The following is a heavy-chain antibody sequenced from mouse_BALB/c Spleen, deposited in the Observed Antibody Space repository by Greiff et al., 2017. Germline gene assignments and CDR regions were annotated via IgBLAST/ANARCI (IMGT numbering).Heavy chain of an antibody. J-gene: IGHJ1*01. V-gene: IGHV1S81*02. CDR3: TRDYYGSPGV. CDR1: GYTFTSYY. CDR2: INPSNGGT. Sequence: QVHVKQSGAELVKPGASVKLSCKASGYTFTSYYMYWVKQRPGQGLEWIGGINPSNGGTNFNEKFKSKATLTVDKSSSTAYMQLSSLTSEDSAVYYCTRDYYGSPGVWGAGTTVTVSS. D-gene: IGHD1-1*01.